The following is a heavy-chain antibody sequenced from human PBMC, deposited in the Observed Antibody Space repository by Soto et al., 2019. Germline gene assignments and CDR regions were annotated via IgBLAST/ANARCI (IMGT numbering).Heavy chain of an antibody. CDR1: GYTFTSYG. CDR2: ISTYNGNT. CDR3: ARGYCISITCGYWYFDL. V-gene: IGHV1-18*01. D-gene: IGHD2-2*01. Sequence: QVQLAQSGAEVKKPGASVKVSCKATGYTFTSYGISWVRQAPGQGLEWMGWISTYNGNTKYAQKFQGRVTMTTDTATSTAYMELRSLTSDDTAVYYCARGYCISITCGYWYFDLWGRGTLVTVSS. J-gene: IGHJ2*01.